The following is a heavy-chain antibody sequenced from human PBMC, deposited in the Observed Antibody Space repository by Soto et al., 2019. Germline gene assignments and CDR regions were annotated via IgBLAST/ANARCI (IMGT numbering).Heavy chain of an antibody. CDR3: AKDKFGNTRLIDY. CDR1: GFTFDDYA. V-gene: IGHV3-23*01. J-gene: IGHJ4*02. D-gene: IGHD3-16*01. CDR2: ISGSGGST. Sequence: GGSLRLSCAASGFTFDDYAMSWVRQAPGKGLEWVSAISGSGGSTYYADSVKGRFTISRDNSKNTLYLQMNSLRAEDTAVYYCAKDKFGNTRLIDYWGQGTLVTVSS.